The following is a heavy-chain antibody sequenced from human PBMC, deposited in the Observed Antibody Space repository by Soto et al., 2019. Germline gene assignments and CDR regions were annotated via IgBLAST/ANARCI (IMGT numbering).Heavy chain of an antibody. CDR1: GGSFSGYY. V-gene: IGHV4-34*01. D-gene: IGHD6-13*01. CDR3: ARALIAAAGTTIDY. Sequence: QVQLQQWGAGLLKPSETLSLTCAVYGGSFSGYYWSWIRQPPGKGLEWIGEINHSGSTIYNPSLKSRVTISVDTSKNQFSLKLSSVTAADTAVYYCARALIAAAGTTIDYWGQGTLVTVSS. CDR2: INHSGST. J-gene: IGHJ4*02.